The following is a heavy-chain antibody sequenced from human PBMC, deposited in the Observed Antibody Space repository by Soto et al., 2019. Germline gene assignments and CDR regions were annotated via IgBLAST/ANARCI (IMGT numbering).Heavy chain of an antibody. CDR3: ARAHYDILTGPIDY. V-gene: IGHV4-59*01. J-gene: IGHJ4*02. Sequence: SETLSLTCAVYGGSFSGYYWSWIRQPPGKGLEWIGYIYYSGSTNYNPSLKSRVTISVDTSKNQFSLKLSSVTAADTAVYYCARAHYDILTGPIDYWGQGTLVTVSS. CDR2: IYYSGST. CDR1: GGSFSGYY. D-gene: IGHD3-9*01.